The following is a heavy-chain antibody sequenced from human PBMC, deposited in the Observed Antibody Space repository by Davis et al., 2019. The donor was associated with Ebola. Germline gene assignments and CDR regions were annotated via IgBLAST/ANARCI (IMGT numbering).Heavy chain of an antibody. J-gene: IGHJ6*02. D-gene: IGHD3/OR15-3a*01. CDR1: GGSFSGYY. CDR2: INHSGST. Sequence: MPSETLSLTCAVYGGSFSGYYWSWIRQPPGKGLEWIGEINHSGSTNYNPSLKSRVTISVDTSKNQFSLKLRSVTAADTAVYYCARARPWAGYGMDVWGQGTTVTVSS. V-gene: IGHV4-34*01. CDR3: ARARPWAGYGMDV.